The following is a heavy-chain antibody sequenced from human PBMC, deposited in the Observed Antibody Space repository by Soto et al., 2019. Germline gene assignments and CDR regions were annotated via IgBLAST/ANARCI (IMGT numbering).Heavy chain of an antibody. CDR1: GFSFSSFA. CDR2: IGDSGAST. V-gene: IGHV3-23*01. Sequence: EVPLLESGGGLVQPGGSLRLSCEASGFSFSSFAMNWVRQAPGKGLEWVSAIGDSGASTYYADSVKGGFTISRDNSRNTLYLQLNSLRAEDTAVYYCAKGVELGVWGNGTTVTVSS. CDR3: AKGVELGV. D-gene: IGHD1-26*01. J-gene: IGHJ6*04.